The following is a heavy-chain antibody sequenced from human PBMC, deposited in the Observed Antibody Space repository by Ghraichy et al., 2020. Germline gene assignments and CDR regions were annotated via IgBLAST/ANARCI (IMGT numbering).Heavy chain of an antibody. CDR3: ARPARYSSGYYYVHYYGMDV. V-gene: IGHV3-21*01. J-gene: IGHJ6*02. Sequence: GESLRLSCAASGFTFSSYSMNWVRQAPGKGLEWVSSISSSSSYIYYADSVKGRFTISRDNAKNSLYLQMNSLRAEDTAVYYCARPARYSSGYYYVHYYGMDVWGQGTTVTVSS. D-gene: IGHD3-22*01. CDR2: ISSSSSYI. CDR1: GFTFSSYS.